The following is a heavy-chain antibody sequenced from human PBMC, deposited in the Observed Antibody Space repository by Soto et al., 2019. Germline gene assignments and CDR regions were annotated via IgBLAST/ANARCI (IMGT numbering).Heavy chain of an antibody. V-gene: IGHV4-61*02. CDR3: VASLAASGLNWLDP. CDR2: IFANGHT. Sequence: SETLSLTCSVSGGSISSGYYYWNWVRQPPGKGLEWIGLIFANGHTDNNPSLKSRVTMSVDASKNQFSLRLTSMTAADTAVYYCVASLAASGLNWLDPWGRGTLVTVSS. D-gene: IGHD6-13*01. J-gene: IGHJ5*02. CDR1: GGSISSGYYY.